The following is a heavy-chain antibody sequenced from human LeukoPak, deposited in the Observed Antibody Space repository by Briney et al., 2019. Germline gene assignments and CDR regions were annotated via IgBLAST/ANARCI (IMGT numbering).Heavy chain of an antibody. V-gene: IGHV1-46*01. CDR3: ARDRGSGEYYYYYMDV. D-gene: IGHD3-10*01. CDR2: INPSGGST. J-gene: IGHJ6*03. Sequence: ASVKVSCKASEYTFTSYYMHWVRQAPGQGLEWMGIINPSGGSTSYAQKFQGRVTMTRDMSTSTVYMELSSLRSEDTAVYYCARDRGSGEYYYYYMDVWGKGTTVTVSS. CDR1: EYTFTSYY.